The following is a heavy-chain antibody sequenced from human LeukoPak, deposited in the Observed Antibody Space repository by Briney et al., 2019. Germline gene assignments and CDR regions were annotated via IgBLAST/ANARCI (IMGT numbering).Heavy chain of an antibody. CDR3: ARLYYDDNILDYYGMDV. Sequence: GGSLRLSCAASGFTFSSYWMHWVRQAPGKGLVWVSRINSDGSSTSYADSVKGRFTISSDNAKNTLYLQMNSLRAEDTAVYYCARLYYDDNILDYYGMDVWGQGTTVTVSS. D-gene: IGHD3-22*01. V-gene: IGHV3-74*01. J-gene: IGHJ6*02. CDR2: INSDGSST. CDR1: GFTFSSYW.